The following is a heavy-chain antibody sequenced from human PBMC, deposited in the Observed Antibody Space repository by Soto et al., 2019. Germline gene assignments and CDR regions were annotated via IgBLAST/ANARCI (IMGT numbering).Heavy chain of an antibody. CDR2: ISAYNGNT. Sequence: ASVKVSCKASGYTFTSYGISWVRQAPGQGLEWIGWISAYNGNTNYAQKLQGRVTMTTDTSTSTAYIELRSLRSDDTAVYYCARVSYRRSWRYYYYYYGMDVWGQRTTATLST. CDR3: ARVSYRRSWRYYYYYYGMDV. J-gene: IGHJ6*01. D-gene: IGHD6-13*01. CDR1: GYTFTSYG. V-gene: IGHV1-18*04.